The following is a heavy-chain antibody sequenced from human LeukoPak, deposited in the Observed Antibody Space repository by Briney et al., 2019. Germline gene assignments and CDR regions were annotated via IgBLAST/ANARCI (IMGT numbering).Heavy chain of an antibody. D-gene: IGHD5-18*01. V-gene: IGHV3-33*08. CDR3: ARELIQYTYGYGSAFDI. Sequence: GGSLRLSCAASGFTVSSNYMSWVRQAPGKGLEWVAVIWYDGSNKYYADSVKGRFTISRDNSKNTLYLQMNSLRAEDTAVYYCARELIQYTYGYGSAFDIWGQGTMVTVSS. CDR2: IWYDGSNK. CDR1: GFTVSSNY. J-gene: IGHJ3*02.